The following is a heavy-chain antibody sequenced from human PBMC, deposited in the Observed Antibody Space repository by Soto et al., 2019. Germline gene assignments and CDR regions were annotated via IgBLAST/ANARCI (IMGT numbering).Heavy chain of an antibody. CDR1: GFTFSSYV. J-gene: IGHJ4*02. CDR3: AKVKFGRSGLNYFDY. V-gene: IGHV3-23*01. CDR2: ISGSGGST. Sequence: EVQLLESGGGLVQPGGSLRLSCAASGFTFSSYVMSWVRQAPGKGLEWVSAISGSGGSTYYADSVKGRFTISRDNSKNTLYLQMNSLRAEDTAVYYCAKVKFGRSGLNYFDYWGQGTLVTVSS. D-gene: IGHD2-15*01.